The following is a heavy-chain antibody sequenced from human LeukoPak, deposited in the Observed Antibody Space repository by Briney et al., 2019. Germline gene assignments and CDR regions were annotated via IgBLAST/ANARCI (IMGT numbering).Heavy chain of an antibody. J-gene: IGHJ6*03. Sequence: SETLSLSSSVSFDSISSHMRCWSRPPPGRGLGWVGNIHDGGMTTYKAAVKCRATLSSDTSTNKFSLKLTCVSAEDTAFYFCAKDATGYPRHASYFLDVWDERTAVTVSS. V-gene: IGHV4-59*11. CDR1: FDSISSHM. D-gene: IGHD3-9*01. CDR3: AKDATGYPRHASYFLDV. CDR2: IHDGGMT.